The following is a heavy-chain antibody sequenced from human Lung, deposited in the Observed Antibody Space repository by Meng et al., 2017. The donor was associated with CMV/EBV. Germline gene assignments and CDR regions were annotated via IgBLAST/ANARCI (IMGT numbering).Heavy chain of an antibody. CDR3: TRSPLGGEADY. Sequence: GESLKISCAASGFTFSDFSMHWVRQAPGKGLEWVALISYHGKNEYYADSVKGRFTISRDYSKNTVSLQMSSLRPEDTAVYYCTRSPLGGEADYWGQSTLVTVSS. V-gene: IGHV3-30*04. D-gene: IGHD3-16*01. J-gene: IGHJ4*02. CDR1: GFTFSDFS. CDR2: ISYHGKNE.